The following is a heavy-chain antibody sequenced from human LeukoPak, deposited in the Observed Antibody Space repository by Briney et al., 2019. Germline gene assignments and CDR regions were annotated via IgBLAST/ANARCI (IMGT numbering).Heavy chain of an antibody. CDR2: IYYSGST. J-gene: IGHJ6*03. CDR1: GGSISSHY. CDR3: ARDLAYYYGSGSQYYYYYYMDV. Sequence: SETLSLTCTVSGGSISSHYWSWIRQPPGKGLEWIGYIYYSGSTHYNPSLKSRVTISVDTSKNQFSLKLSSVTAADTAVYYCARDLAYYYGSGSQYYYYYYMDVWGKGTTVTVSS. V-gene: IGHV4-59*11. D-gene: IGHD3-10*01.